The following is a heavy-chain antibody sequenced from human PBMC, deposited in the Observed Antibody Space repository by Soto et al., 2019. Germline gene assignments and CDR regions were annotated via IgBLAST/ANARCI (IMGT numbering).Heavy chain of an antibody. CDR3: GRGRSGQIVVYY. CDR1: GYTFTGHY. Sequence: GASVKVSCKASGYTFTGHYIHWVRQAPEQGPEWMGEIGPESGATRYAQKFQGRVTMTRGMSITTVYIEFNNLSPDDTAVYYCGRGRSGQIVVYYWGQGTPVTVSS. J-gene: IGHJ4*02. D-gene: IGHD1-26*01. CDR2: IGPESGAT. V-gene: IGHV1-2*02.